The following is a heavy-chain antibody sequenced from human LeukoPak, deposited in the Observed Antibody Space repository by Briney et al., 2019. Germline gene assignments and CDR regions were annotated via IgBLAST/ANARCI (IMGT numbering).Heavy chain of an antibody. J-gene: IGHJ4*02. CDR3: ARGTPDY. CDR2: ISYDGSDK. Sequence: GGSLRLSCAASGFTFSSYAMHWVRQAPGKGLEWVAVISYDGSDKYYADSVKGRFTISRDNSKNTLYLQMNSLRAEDTAVYYCARGTPDYWGQGTLVTVSS. CDR1: GFTFSSYA. V-gene: IGHV3-30-3*01. D-gene: IGHD1-1*01.